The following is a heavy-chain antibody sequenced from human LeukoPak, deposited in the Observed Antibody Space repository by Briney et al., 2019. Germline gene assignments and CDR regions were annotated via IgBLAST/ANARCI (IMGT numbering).Heavy chain of an antibody. CDR3: ARPNCSSTSCYTPMHYGMDV. J-gene: IGHJ6*02. D-gene: IGHD2-2*01. Sequence: ASVKVSCKASGYTFTSYYMHWVRQAPGQGLEWMGIINPSGGSTSYVQKFQGRVTMTRDTSTSTVYMELSSLRSEDTAVYYCARPNCSSTSCYTPMHYGMDVWGQGTTVTVSS. CDR1: GYTFTSYY. CDR2: INPSGGST. V-gene: IGHV1-46*01.